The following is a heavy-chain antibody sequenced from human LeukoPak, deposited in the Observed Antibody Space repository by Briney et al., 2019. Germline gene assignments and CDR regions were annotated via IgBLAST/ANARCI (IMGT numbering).Heavy chain of an antibody. CDR3: GKNRYSGSLSPFDI. J-gene: IGHJ3*02. Sequence: GGSLRLSCAASKFAFSSYAMSWVRQAPGKGLEWVSAISGGGGNTYYADSVKGRFTIARDNSKNTLYLQMNSLRAEDTAVYYCGKNRYSGSLSPFDIWGQGTMVTVSS. V-gene: IGHV3-23*01. D-gene: IGHD1-26*01. CDR1: KFAFSSYA. CDR2: ISGGGGNT.